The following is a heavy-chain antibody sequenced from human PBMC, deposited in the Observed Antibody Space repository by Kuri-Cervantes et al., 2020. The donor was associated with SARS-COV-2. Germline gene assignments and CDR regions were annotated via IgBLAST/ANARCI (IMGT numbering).Heavy chain of an antibody. CDR2: IYQSGGT. D-gene: IGHD3-3*01. CDR1: GGSISSGGYS. V-gene: IGHV4-30-2*01. J-gene: IGHJ1*01. Sequence: SQTLSLTCEVSGGSISSGGYSWAWIRQPPGEGLEWIGCIYQSGGTYYNPSLKSRVIISVDRSKNQFSLKLESVTAADTAVYYCGRGGDYDYSSGYSQYVQHWGQGTQVTVSS. CDR3: GRGGDYDYSSGYSQYVQH.